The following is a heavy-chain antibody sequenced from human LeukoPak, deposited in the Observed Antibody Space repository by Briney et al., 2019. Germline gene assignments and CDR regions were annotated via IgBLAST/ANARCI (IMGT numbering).Heavy chain of an antibody. Sequence: SVKVSCKASGGTFSSYTISWVRQAPGQGLEWMGRIIPILGIANYAQKFQGRVTITADKSTSTAYMELSSPRSEDTAVYYCARDILRRGYMYAFDIWGQGTMVTVSS. CDR2: IIPILGIA. V-gene: IGHV1-69*04. CDR1: GGTFSSYT. CDR3: ARDILRRGYMYAFDI. D-gene: IGHD6-13*01. J-gene: IGHJ3*02.